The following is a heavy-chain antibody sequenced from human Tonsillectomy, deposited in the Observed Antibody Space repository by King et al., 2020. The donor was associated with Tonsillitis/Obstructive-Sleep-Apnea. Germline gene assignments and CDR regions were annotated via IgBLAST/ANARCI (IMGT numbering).Heavy chain of an antibody. CDR1: GFTFDDYA. Sequence: VQLVESGGGLAQPGRSLRLSCAASGFTFDDYAMHWVRLAPGKGLEWVSGISWDGDSIGYAASVRGRFTISRDNAKNSLYLQMNSLRAEDTAFYYCAKSLERLFDAFDIGGEGTVVTVSS. V-gene: IGHV3-9*01. CDR2: ISWDGDSI. D-gene: IGHD3-10*02. CDR3: AKSLERLFDAFDI. J-gene: IGHJ3*02.